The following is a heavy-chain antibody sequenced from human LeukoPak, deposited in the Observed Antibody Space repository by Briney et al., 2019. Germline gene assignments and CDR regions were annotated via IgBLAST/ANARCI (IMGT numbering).Heavy chain of an antibody. CDR1: GGSFSGYY. Sequence: NPSETLSPTCAVYGGSFSGYYWSWIRQPPGKGLERIGEINHSGSTNYNPSLKSRVTISVDTSKNQFSLKLSSVTAADTAVYYCARGSYYYGSGSYYNQGAPLNWFDPWGQGTLVTVSS. CDR2: INHSGST. J-gene: IGHJ5*02. V-gene: IGHV4-34*01. CDR3: ARGSYYYGSGSYYNQGAPLNWFDP. D-gene: IGHD3-10*01.